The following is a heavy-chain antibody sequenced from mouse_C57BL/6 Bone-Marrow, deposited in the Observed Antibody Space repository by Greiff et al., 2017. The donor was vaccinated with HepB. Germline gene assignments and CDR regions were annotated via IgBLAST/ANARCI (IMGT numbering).Heavy chain of an antibody. CDR1: EYEFPSHD. CDR2: INSDGGST. Sequence: EVKLMESGGGLVQPGESLKLSCESNEYEFPSHDMSWVRKTPEKRLELVAAINSDGGSTYYPDTMERRFIISRDTTKKTLYLQMSSLRSEDTALYYCARLWLRRGMDYWGQGTSVTVSS. J-gene: IGHJ4*01. D-gene: IGHD2-2*01. V-gene: IGHV5-2*01. CDR3: ARLWLRRGMDY.